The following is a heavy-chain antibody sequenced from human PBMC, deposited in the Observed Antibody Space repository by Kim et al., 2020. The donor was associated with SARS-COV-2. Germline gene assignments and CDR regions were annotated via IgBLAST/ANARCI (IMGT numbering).Heavy chain of an antibody. V-gene: IGHV4-34*01. D-gene: IGHD3-10*01. J-gene: IGHJ4*02. Sequence: SETLSLTCAVYGGSFSGYYWSWIRQPPGKGLEWIGEINHSGSTNYNPSLKSRVTISVDTSKNQFSLKLSSVTAADTAVYYCAKTPVNYGSGSYKDYWGQGTLVTVSS. CDR3: AKTPVNYGSGSYKDY. CDR2: INHSGST. CDR1: GGSFSGYY.